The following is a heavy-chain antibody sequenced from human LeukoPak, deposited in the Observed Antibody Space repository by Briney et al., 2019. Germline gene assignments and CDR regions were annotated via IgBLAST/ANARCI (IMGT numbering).Heavy chain of an antibody. V-gene: IGHV3-15*01. CDR3: TTEGEDSGSYYSRY. D-gene: IGHD1-26*01. CDR2: IKSKTDGGTT. CDR1: GFTFSNAW. Sequence: PGGSLRLSCAASGFTFSNAWMSWVRQAPGKGLEWVGRIKSKTDGGTTDYAAPVKGRFTISRDDSKNTLYLQMNSLKTEDTAVYYCTTEGEDSGSYYSRYWGQGTLVTVSS. J-gene: IGHJ4*02.